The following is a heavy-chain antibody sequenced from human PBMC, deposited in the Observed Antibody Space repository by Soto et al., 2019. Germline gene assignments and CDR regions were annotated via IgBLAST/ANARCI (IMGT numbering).Heavy chain of an antibody. CDR3: ARGRSLYWYFDL. Sequence: ASVKVFCKASGSTLSIYAMHWVRQAPGQRLEWMGWINAGNGNTKYSQKFQGRVTITRDTSASTAYMELSSLRSEDTAVYYCARGRSLYWYFDLWGRGTLVTVSS. CDR1: GSTLSIYA. V-gene: IGHV1-3*01. J-gene: IGHJ2*01. CDR2: INAGNGNT. D-gene: IGHD1-26*01.